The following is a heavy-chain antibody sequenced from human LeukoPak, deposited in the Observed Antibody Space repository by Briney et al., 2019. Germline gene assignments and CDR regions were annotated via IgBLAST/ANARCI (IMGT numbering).Heavy chain of an antibody. Sequence: ASVKVSCKASGGTFSSYAISWVRQAPGQGLEWMGGIIPIFGTANYAQKFQGRVTITADESTSTAYMELSSLRSEDTAVYYCASYKKKQWLVRNYFDYWGQGTLVTVSS. J-gene: IGHJ4*02. CDR3: ASYKKKQWLVRNYFDY. CDR1: GGTFSSYA. CDR2: IIPIFGTA. V-gene: IGHV1-69*13. D-gene: IGHD6-19*01.